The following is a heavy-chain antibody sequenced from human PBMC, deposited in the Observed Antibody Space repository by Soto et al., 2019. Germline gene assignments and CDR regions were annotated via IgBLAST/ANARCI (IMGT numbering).Heavy chain of an antibody. CDR2: IYYSGST. Sequence: PSETLSLTCTVSGGSISSSSYYWGWIRQPPGKGLEWIGSIYYSGSTYYNPSLKSRVTISVDTSKNQFSLKLSSVTAADTAVYYCARLFKAGGPGVGVDGMDVWGRGTTVTVSS. CDR3: ARLFKAGGPGVGVDGMDV. J-gene: IGHJ6*02. CDR1: GGSISSSSYY. D-gene: IGHD2-15*01. V-gene: IGHV4-39*01.